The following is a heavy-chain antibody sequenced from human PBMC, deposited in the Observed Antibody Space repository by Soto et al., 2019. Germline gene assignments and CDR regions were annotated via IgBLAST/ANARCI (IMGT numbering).Heavy chain of an antibody. CDR2: ISYGGSNK. J-gene: IGHJ5*02. D-gene: IGHD2-2*01. V-gene: IGHV3-30*18. Sequence: SLRLSCAASGFTFSSYAMHWVRQAPGKGLEWVAVISYGGSNKYYADSVKGRFTISRDNSKNTLYLQMNNLRAEDTAVYYCAKDNCISTSCYRLYNWFDPWGQGTLVTVSS. CDR3: AKDNCISTSCYRLYNWFDP. CDR1: GFTFSSYA.